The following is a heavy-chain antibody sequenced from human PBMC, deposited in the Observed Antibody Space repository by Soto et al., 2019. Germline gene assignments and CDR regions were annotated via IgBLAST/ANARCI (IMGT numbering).Heavy chain of an antibody. CDR3: AKVEAAAGSKY. V-gene: IGHV3-23*01. J-gene: IGHJ4*02. CDR1: GFTFSSYA. CDR2: ISGSGGST. D-gene: IGHD6-13*01. Sequence: EVQLLESGGGLVQPGGSLRLSCAASGFTFSSYAMSWVRQAPGKGLEWVSGISGSGGSTYYADSVKGRFTISRDNSKNALYLQMNSLRAEDTAVYYCAKVEAAAGSKYWGQGTLVTVSS.